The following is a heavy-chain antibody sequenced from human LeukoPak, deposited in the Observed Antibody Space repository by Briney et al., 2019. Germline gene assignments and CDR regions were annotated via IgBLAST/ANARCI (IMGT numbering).Heavy chain of an antibody. D-gene: IGHD6-13*01. Sequence: GRSLRLSCAASGFTFSSYAMHWVRQAPGKGLEWVAVISYDGSNKYYADSVKGRFTISRDNSKNTLYLQTNSLRAEDTAVYYCARDLKQQLVPDYWGQGTLVTVSS. CDR1: GFTFSSYA. CDR2: ISYDGSNK. J-gene: IGHJ4*02. CDR3: ARDLKQQLVPDY. V-gene: IGHV3-30-3*01.